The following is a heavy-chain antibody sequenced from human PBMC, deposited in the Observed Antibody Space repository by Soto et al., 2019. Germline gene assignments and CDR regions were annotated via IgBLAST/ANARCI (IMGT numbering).Heavy chain of an antibody. CDR1: GFTFSSYW. V-gene: IGHV3-74*01. Sequence: GGSLRLSCAASGFTFSSYWVHWVRQAPGKGLVWVSRINSDVSSTSYADSVKGRFTISRDNAKNTLYLQMNSLRAEDTAVYYCARVDYGVIPYYFDYWGQGTLVTVSS. CDR3: ARVDYGVIPYYFDY. D-gene: IGHD4-17*01. J-gene: IGHJ4*02. CDR2: INSDVSST.